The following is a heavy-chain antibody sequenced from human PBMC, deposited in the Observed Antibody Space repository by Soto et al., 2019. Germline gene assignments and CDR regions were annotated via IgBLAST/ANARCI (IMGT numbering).Heavy chain of an antibody. D-gene: IGHD6-19*01. J-gene: IGHJ3*01. CDR1: GFTFSSYW. Sequence: GGSLRLSCADSGFTFSSYWMSWVRQAPGKGLEWVANIRQDGSQIFYLGSVKGRFTVSRDNAKNSLYLQMNSLRAEDTAVYYCARLQWPSKSGFDVWGQGTMVTVSS. CDR3: ARLQWPSKSGFDV. V-gene: IGHV3-7*03. CDR2: IRQDGSQI.